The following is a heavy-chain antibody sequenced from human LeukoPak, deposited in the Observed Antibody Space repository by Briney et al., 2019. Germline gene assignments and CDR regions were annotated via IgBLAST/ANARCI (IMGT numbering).Heavy chain of an antibody. Sequence: PGGSLRLSCAASGVTFNGYWMNCVRQAPGKGLVWVSCIKSDGSTTIYADSVKGRFTISRDNAKNTLYLQMNSLRAEDTAVYYFTRETSNAFDIWGEGTMVTVSS. J-gene: IGHJ3*02. CDR2: IKSDGSTT. CDR1: GVTFNGYW. CDR3: TRETSNAFDI. V-gene: IGHV3-74*01.